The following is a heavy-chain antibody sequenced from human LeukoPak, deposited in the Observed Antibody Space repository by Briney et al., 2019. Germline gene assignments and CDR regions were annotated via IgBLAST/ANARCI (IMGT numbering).Heavy chain of an antibody. Sequence: GGSLRLSCAASGFTFSSYGMNWVRQGPGKGLEWVSTVATGGRATYYADSLKGRFIISRDDSKNTLFLQMDSLKTEDTAVYYCARVGLSRELRAFDIWGQGIMVTVSS. V-gene: IGHV3-23*01. CDR2: VATGGRAT. CDR3: ARVGLSRELRAFDI. D-gene: IGHD1-26*01. CDR1: GFTFSSYG. J-gene: IGHJ3*02.